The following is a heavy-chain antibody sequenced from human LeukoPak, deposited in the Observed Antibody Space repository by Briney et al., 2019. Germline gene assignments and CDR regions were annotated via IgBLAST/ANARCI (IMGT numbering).Heavy chain of an antibody. Sequence: GGSLRLSCVASGFTLFSYSINWVRQAPGKGLEWVSSISGNTSYIYYADSVKGRFTISRDNAENPLYLQMNSLRAEDTAVYYCAREEIGGTTRSGALTWGQGTLVTVSS. D-gene: IGHD1-14*01. J-gene: IGHJ5*02. CDR2: ISGNTSYI. CDR3: AREEIGGTTRSGALT. V-gene: IGHV3-21*01. CDR1: GFTLFSYS.